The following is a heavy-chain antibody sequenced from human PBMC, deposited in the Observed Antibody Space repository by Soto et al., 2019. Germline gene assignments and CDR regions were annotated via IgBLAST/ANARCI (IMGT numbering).Heavy chain of an antibody. CDR1: GYSFTTYW. Sequence: GESLKISCKGSGYSFTTYWIGWVRQMPGKGLEWMGFIYPGDSDTRYSPSFQGQVTISAVRSITTAYLQWSSLKASDSAVYYCARGGGGSLGGAPAMDVWGQGTTVTVSS. CDR3: ARGGGGSLGGAPAMDV. J-gene: IGHJ6*02. D-gene: IGHD2-15*01. CDR2: IYPGDSDT. V-gene: IGHV5-51*01.